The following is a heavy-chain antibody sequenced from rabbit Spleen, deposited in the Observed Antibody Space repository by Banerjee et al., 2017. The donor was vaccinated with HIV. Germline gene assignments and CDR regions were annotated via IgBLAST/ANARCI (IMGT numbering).Heavy chain of an antibody. Sequence: QEQLEESGGGLVKPEGSLTLTCKASGVSLNDKDVMCWVRQAPGKGLEWIACIDSGYSGFTYFATWAKGRFTISRTSSTTVTLQLTRLTAADTATYFCARDTSSSFSSYGMDLWGPGTLVTVS. V-gene: IGHV1S45*01. J-gene: IGHJ6*01. CDR2: IDSGYSGFT. D-gene: IGHD1-1*01. CDR1: GVSLNDKDV. CDR3: ARDTSSSFSSYGMDL.